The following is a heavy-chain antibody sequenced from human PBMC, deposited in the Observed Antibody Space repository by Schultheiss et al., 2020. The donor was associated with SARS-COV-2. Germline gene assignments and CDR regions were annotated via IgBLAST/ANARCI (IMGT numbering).Heavy chain of an antibody. CDR1: GGSISSGGYY. CDR3: ARYDYGDYSDAFDI. Sequence: SETLSITCTVSGGSISSGGYYWSWIRQHPGKGLEWIGYIYYSGSTYYNPSLKSLVTISVDTSKNQFSLKLSSVTAADTAVYYCARYDYGDYSDAFDIWGQGTMVTV. J-gene: IGHJ3*02. V-gene: IGHV4-31*01. CDR2: IYYSGST. D-gene: IGHD4-17*01.